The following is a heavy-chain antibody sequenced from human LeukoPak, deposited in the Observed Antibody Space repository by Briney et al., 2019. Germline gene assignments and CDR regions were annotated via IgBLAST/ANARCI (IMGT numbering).Heavy chain of an antibody. Sequence: GRSLRLSCAASGFTFSSYAMHWAREAPGKGLEWVAVISYDGSNKYYADSVKGRFTISRDNSKNTLYLQMNSLRAEDTAVYYCAREKVPGIAAADAFDIWGQGTMVTVSS. CDR1: GFTFSSYA. CDR2: ISYDGSNK. V-gene: IGHV3-30*04. D-gene: IGHD6-13*01. J-gene: IGHJ3*02. CDR3: AREKVPGIAAADAFDI.